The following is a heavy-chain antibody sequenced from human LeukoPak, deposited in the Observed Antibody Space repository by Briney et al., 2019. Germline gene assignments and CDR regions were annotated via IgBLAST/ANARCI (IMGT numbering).Heavy chain of an antibody. V-gene: IGHV1-2*02. J-gene: IGHJ5*02. CDR3: AKDYNLLHWFGESAFLDP. CDR2: INPNSSGT. CDR1: GYTFTDYY. Sequence: GASVKVSCQASGYTFTDYYIHWVRQAPGQGLEWMGWINPNSSGTNYPQKFQGRVTMTRDTSISTAYMELSSLRSDDTAVYYCAKDYNLLHWFGESAFLDPWGQGTLVTVSS. D-gene: IGHD3-10*01.